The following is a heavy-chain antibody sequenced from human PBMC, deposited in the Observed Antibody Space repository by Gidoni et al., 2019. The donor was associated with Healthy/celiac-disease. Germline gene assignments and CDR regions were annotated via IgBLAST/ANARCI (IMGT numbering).Heavy chain of an antibody. CDR2: IFSNDEK. D-gene: IGHD3-10*01. CDR1: GFSLSNARMG. V-gene: IGHV2-26*01. CDR3: ARTRYGSDSGVDY. J-gene: IGHJ4*02. Sequence: VTLKESGPVLVKPTETLTLTYTVSGFSLSNARMGVSWIRQPPGQALEWLAHIFSNDEKSYSTPLKSRLTISKDTSKSQVVLTMTNMDPVDTATYYCARTRYGSDSGVDYWGQGTLVTVSS.